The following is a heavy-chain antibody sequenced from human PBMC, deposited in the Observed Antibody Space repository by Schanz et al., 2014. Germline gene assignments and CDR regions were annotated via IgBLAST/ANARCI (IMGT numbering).Heavy chain of an antibody. D-gene: IGHD2-2*01. CDR1: GFTFSKYG. CDR3: ARDRVWASSYFDY. V-gene: IGHV3-33*01. J-gene: IGHJ4*02. Sequence: QVQLVESGGGVVQPGRSLRLSCAASGFTFSKYGVHWVRQAPGKGLEWVAVIWYNGSNKYYADSVRGRFTISRDNSKNTLYLQMNNLRAEDTAVYYCARDRVWASSYFDYWGQGTLVTVSS. CDR2: IWYNGSNK.